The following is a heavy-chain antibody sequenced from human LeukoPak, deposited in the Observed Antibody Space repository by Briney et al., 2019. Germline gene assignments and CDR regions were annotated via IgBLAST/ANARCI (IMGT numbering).Heavy chain of an antibody. J-gene: IGHJ4*02. CDR1: GFTVSSNY. Sequence: GGSLRLSCAASGFTVSSNYMSWVRQAPGKGLEWVSVIYSGGSTYYADSVKGRFTISRDNSKNTLFLQMNSLRAEDTAVYYCASGGPNSSGWYAYWGQGTLVTVSS. D-gene: IGHD6-19*01. V-gene: IGHV3-53*01. CDR2: IYSGGST. CDR3: ASGGPNSSGWYAY.